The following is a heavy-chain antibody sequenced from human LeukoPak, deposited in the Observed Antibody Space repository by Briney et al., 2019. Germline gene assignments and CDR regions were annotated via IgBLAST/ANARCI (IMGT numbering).Heavy chain of an antibody. CDR1: GFTFSSYD. Sequence: GGSLRLSCAASGFTFSSYDMHWVRQATGKGLEWVSAIGTAGDPYYPGSVKGRLTISRENAKNSLYLQMNSLRAGDTAVYYCARGRYCSSTSCYGKNEFDYWGQGTLVTVSS. CDR2: IGTAGDP. V-gene: IGHV3-13*05. D-gene: IGHD2-2*01. J-gene: IGHJ4*02. CDR3: ARGRYCSSTSCYGKNEFDY.